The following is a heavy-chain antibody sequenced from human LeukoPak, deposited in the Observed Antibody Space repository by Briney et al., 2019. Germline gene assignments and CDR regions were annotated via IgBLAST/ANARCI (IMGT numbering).Heavy chain of an antibody. V-gene: IGHV3-23*01. CDR3: AARPASETYYAVFDY. CDR1: GVTFSNHA. D-gene: IGHD1-26*01. Sequence: GGSLRLSCAASGVTFSNHAMSWVRQAPGKGLEWVSGITGSGGSTYHAESVKGRFTISRDNSKNTLYLEMNSLRAEDTAVYFCAARPASETYYAVFDYWGQGTLVTVSS. CDR2: ITGSGGST. J-gene: IGHJ4*02.